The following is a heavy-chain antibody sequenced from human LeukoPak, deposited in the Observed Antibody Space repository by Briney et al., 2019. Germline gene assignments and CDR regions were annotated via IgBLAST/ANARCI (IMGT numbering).Heavy chain of an antibody. D-gene: IGHD2-15*01. CDR3: AKALSYCSGGSCYSGFDY. V-gene: IGHV3-23*01. CDR2: ISGSGGST. Sequence: GGSLRLSCAASGFTFSSYAMSWVRQAPGKGLEWVSVISGSGGSTYYADSVKGRFTISRDNSKNTLYVQMNSLTAEDTAVYYCAKALSYCSGGSCYSGFDYWGQGTLVTVSS. CDR1: GFTFSSYA. J-gene: IGHJ4*02.